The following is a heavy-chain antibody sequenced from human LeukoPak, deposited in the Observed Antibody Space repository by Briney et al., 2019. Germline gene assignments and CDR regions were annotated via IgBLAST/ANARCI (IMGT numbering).Heavy chain of an antibody. CDR1: GFSFSSYT. CDR3: ARDGRCGGDCYAS. Sequence: PGWSLSLSCASSGFSFSSYTMNWVRQAPGKGLEWVSIISSSSSYIYYADSVKGRFTISRDNAKNALYLQMNSLRVEDTTVYYCARDGRCGGDCYASWGQGTLVTVSS. J-gene: IGHJ4*02. V-gene: IGHV3-21*01. CDR2: ISSSSSYI. D-gene: IGHD2-21*02.